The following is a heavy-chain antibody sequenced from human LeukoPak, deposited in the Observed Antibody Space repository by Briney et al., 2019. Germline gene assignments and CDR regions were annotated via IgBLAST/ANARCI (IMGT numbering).Heavy chain of an antibody. D-gene: IGHD4-23*01. V-gene: IGHV3-48*04. CDR3: ARDMNTGVTPISYAFDL. Sequence: GGSLRLSCAASGFTFSSYSMNWVRQAPGKGLEWVSYISSSSSTIYYADSVKGRFTISRDNAKNSLYLQMNSLSAEDTAVYYCARDMNTGVTPISYAFDLWGQGTMVTVSS. CDR2: ISSSSSTI. CDR1: GFTFSSYS. J-gene: IGHJ3*01.